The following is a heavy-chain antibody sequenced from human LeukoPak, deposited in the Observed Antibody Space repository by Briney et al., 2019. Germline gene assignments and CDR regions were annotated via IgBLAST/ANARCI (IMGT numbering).Heavy chain of an antibody. J-gene: IGHJ4*02. CDR3: ARGYYDSSVVPPDY. V-gene: IGHV4-59*01. CDR1: RGSISSYY. D-gene: IGHD3-22*01. CDR2: IYYSGST. Sequence: SETLSLTCTVYRGSISSYYWSWIRQPPGKGLEWIGYIYYSGSTNYNPSLKSRVTISVDTSKNQFSLKLSSVAAADTAVYYCARGYYDSSVVPPDYWGQGTLVTVSS.